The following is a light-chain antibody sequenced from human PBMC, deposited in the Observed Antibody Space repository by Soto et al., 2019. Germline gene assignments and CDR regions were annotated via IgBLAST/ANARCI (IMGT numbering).Light chain of an antibody. CDR1: QSVRNN. J-gene: IGKJ2*01. CDR2: GAS. CDR3: QQYNNWPPYT. V-gene: IGKV3-15*01. Sequence: EVVMTQSPATLSVSPGERATLSCKASQSVRNNLVWYLQKPGQAPRLLIYGASTRATGIPARFSGSGSGTEFTLTISSLQSEDFAVYYCQQYNNWPPYTFGQGTKVDIK.